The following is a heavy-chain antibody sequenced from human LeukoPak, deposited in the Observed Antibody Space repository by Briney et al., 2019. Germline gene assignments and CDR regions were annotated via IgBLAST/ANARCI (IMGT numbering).Heavy chain of an antibody. J-gene: IGHJ4*02. Sequence: QTGGSLRLSCAASGFTFSSYGMHWVRQTPGKGLEWVAVIWYDGSNKYYADSVKGRFTISRDNSKNTLYLQMNSLRAEDTAVYYCAKDLSMRGCSSTSCHPTRWGQGTLVTVSS. D-gene: IGHD2-2*01. CDR1: GFTFSSYG. CDR3: AKDLSMRGCSSTSCHPTR. CDR2: IWYDGSNK. V-gene: IGHV3-33*06.